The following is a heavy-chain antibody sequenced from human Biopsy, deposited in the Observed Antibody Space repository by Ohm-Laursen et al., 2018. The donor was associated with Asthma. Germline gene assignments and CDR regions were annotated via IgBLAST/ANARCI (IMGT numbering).Heavy chain of an antibody. J-gene: IGHJ4*02. D-gene: IGHD5-12*01. CDR2: INPLLGST. V-gene: IGHV1-69*13. Sequence: SVKVSCKTSGDIFSSLPFSWVRQAPGQGLEWMGGINPLLGSTNYAPRFQGRVTLTADESSSTVYMELSSLTSDDTAVYYCARRNQWLSLSLDFWGQGTLVTVSS. CDR1: GDIFSSLP. CDR3: ARRNQWLSLSLDF.